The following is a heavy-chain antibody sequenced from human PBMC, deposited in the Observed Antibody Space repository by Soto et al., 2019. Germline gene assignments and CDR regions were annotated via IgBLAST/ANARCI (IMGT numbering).Heavy chain of an antibody. J-gene: IGHJ6*02. V-gene: IGHV3-48*03. Sequence: EVQLVESGGGLVQPGGSLRLSRAASGFTFSSYEMNWVRQAPGKGLEWVSYISSSGSTIYYADSVKGRFTISRDNAKNSLYLQMNSLRAEDTAVYYCARDPSTYGGGDCYIPRYYGMDVWGQGTTVTVSS. D-gene: IGHD2-21*02. CDR2: ISSSGSTI. CDR1: GFTFSSYE. CDR3: ARDPSTYGGGDCYIPRYYGMDV.